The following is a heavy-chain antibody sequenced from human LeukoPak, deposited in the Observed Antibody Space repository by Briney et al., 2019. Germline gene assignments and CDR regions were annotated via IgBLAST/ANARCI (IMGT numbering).Heavy chain of an antibody. D-gene: IGHD6-13*01. V-gene: IGHV4-59*01. J-gene: IGHJ4*02. Sequence: SETLSLTCTVSGGSISSYYWSWIRQPPGKGLEWIGYIYYSGSTNYNPSLKSRVTISVDTPKNQFSLKLSSVTAADTAVYYCARGVTIAAAVEFDYWRQGTLVTISS. CDR1: GGSISSYY. CDR2: IYYSGST. CDR3: ARGVTIAAAVEFDY.